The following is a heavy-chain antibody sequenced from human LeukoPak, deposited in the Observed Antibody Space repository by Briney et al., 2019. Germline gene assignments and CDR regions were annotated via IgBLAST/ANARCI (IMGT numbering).Heavy chain of an antibody. CDR2: ISGSGGST. Sequence: GSLRLSCAASGFTFSSYAMSWVRQAPGKGLEWVSAISGSGGSTYYADSVKGRFTISRDNSKNTMYLQMNSLRAEDTAIYYCAKDPSSSWYVNAFDIWGQGTMVTVS. J-gene: IGHJ3*02. CDR3: AKDPSSSWYVNAFDI. D-gene: IGHD6-13*01. V-gene: IGHV3-23*01. CDR1: GFTFSSYA.